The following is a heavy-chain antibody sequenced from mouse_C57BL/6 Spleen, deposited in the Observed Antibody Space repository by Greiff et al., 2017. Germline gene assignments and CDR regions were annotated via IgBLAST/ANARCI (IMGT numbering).Heavy chain of an antibody. CDR3: ARKGIYYDYDGTWFAY. CDR2: IYPRSGNT. D-gene: IGHD2-4*01. CDR1: GYTFTSYG. J-gene: IGHJ3*01. V-gene: IGHV1-81*01. Sequence: QVQLQQSGAELARPGASVKLSCKASGYTFTSYGISWVKQRTGQGLEWIGEIYPRSGNTYYNGKFKGKATLTADKSSSTAYMELRSLTSEDSAVYFCARKGIYYDYDGTWFAYWGQGTLVTVSA.